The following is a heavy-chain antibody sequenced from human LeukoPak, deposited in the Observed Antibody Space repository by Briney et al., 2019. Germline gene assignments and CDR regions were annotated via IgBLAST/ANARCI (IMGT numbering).Heavy chain of an antibody. V-gene: IGHV4-59*01. CDR2: IHYSGGT. CDR3: ARGGVYYFDF. J-gene: IGHJ4*02. D-gene: IGHD3-16*01. Sequence: PSETLSLTCTVSGGSISTYYWSWIRQPPGKGLEWIGYIHYSGGTYYDSSLKSRVTISIDTSKNQSSLELSSVTAADTAVYYCARGGVYYFDFWGQGTLVTVSS. CDR1: GGSISTYY.